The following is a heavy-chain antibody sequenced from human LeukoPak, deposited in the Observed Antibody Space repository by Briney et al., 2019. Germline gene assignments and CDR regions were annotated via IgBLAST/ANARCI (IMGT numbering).Heavy chain of an antibody. CDR3: AREGDYYGSGSYRDGFDI. CDR1: GFTFSTYG. D-gene: IGHD3-10*01. V-gene: IGHV3-30*02. Sequence: GGSLRLSCAASGFTFSTYGMHWVRHAPGKGLEWVAFLRYGGIHKYYAGSVKGRFTISRDNFENSLYLSMNNLRAEDTAVYYCAREGDYYGSGSYRDGFDIWGQGTMVTVSP. J-gene: IGHJ3*02. CDR2: LRYGGIHK.